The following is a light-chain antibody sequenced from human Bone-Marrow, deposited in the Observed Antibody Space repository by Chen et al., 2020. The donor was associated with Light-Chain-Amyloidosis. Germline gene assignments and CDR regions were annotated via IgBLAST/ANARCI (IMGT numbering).Light chain of an antibody. Sequence: EIVLTQSPGTLSLSPGERATLSCRASQSVSSSYLAWYQQKPGQAPRLLIYGVSSRATGIPDRFSGSGSGTDFTLTISRLEPEDFVVYYCQQYGSSPTFGQGTKLEIK. CDR3: QQYGSSPT. V-gene: IGKV3-20*01. CDR2: GVS. J-gene: IGKJ2*01. CDR1: QSVSSSY.